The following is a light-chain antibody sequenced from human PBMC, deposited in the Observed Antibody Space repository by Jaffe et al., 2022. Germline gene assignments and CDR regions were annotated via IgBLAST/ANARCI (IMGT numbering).Light chain of an antibody. Sequence: EVVLTQSPATLSLSPGESATLSCRASQSVVRYIAWYQQKSGQAPRLLIYEASRRASGIPARFRGSGSGTDFTLTISSLEPEDFAVYYCQHRYNWPLTFGGGTKVEIK. V-gene: IGKV3-11*01. J-gene: IGKJ4*01. CDR2: EAS. CDR1: QSVVRY. CDR3: QHRYNWPLT.